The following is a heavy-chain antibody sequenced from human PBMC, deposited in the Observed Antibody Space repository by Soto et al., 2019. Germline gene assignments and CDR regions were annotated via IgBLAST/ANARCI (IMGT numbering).Heavy chain of an antibody. J-gene: IGHJ4*02. Sequence: QVQLVQSGAEVKKPGSSVKVSCKASGGTFSSYAISWVRQAPGQGLEWMGGIIPIFVTANYAQRFQGRVTIAADESTSTAYMELSSLRSEDTAVYYCARGGYYDIVPGSRPPFDYWGQGALVTVSS. D-gene: IGHD3-9*01. CDR3: ARGGYYDIVPGSRPPFDY. V-gene: IGHV1-69*12. CDR2: IIPIFVTA. CDR1: GGTFSSYA.